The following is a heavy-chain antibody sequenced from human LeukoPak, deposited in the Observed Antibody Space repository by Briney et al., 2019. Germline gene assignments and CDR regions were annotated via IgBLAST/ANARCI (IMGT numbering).Heavy chain of an antibody. CDR2: ITTGDGNT. CDR1: GFTFSSYT. Sequence: GGSLRLSCTASGFTFSSYTMTWVRQAPGKGLKWVSTITTGDGNTYYADSVKGRFTISRDNSKNTLYVQVNSLGTEDTAAYYCAKGSYYDSSGSFYFDYWGQGALVTVSS. D-gene: IGHD3-22*01. CDR3: AKGSYYDSSGSFYFDY. V-gene: IGHV3-23*01. J-gene: IGHJ4*02.